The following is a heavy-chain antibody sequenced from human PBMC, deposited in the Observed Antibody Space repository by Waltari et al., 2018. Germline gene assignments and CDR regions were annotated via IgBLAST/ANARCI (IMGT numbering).Heavy chain of an antibody. CDR2: IYPGDSDT. D-gene: IGHD1-26*01. CDR3: ARRVGATRTTKRWYYGMDV. CDR1: GYSFTSYW. V-gene: IGHV5-51*01. Sequence: EVQLVQSGAEVKKPGESLKISCKGSGYSFTSYWIGWVRQIPGKGLEWMGFIYPGDSDTSYSPSFQGQVTISADKSISTAYLQWSSLKASDTAMYYCARRVGATRTTKRWYYGMDVWGQWTTVTVSS. J-gene: IGHJ6*02.